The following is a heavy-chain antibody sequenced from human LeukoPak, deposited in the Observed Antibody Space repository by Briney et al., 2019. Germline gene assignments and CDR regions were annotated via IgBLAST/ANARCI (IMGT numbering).Heavy chain of an antibody. V-gene: IGHV4-38-2*02. Sequence: SETLSLTCTVSGYSISSGYYWGWIRQPPGKGLEWIGSIYHSGSTYYNPSLKSRVTISVDTSKNQFSLKLSSVTAADTAVYYCATETALVGNWNDKLSGWGQGTLVTVSS. CDR3: ATETALVGNWNDKLSG. D-gene: IGHD1-20*01. CDR2: IYHSGST. CDR1: GYSISSGYY. J-gene: IGHJ4*02.